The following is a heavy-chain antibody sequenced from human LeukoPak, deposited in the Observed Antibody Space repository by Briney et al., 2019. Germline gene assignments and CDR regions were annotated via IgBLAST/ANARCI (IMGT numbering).Heavy chain of an antibody. J-gene: IGHJ3*02. Sequence: GESLKISCKGSGYSFTTYWIGWVRQMPGKGLEWMGIIYPGDSDTRYSPSFQGQVTISADKSITTAYLQWSNLKASDTAMYYCARRRDGYNYAFDIWGQGTMVTVSS. CDR2: IYPGDSDT. CDR3: ARRRDGYNYAFDI. CDR1: GYSFTTYW. V-gene: IGHV5-51*01. D-gene: IGHD5-24*01.